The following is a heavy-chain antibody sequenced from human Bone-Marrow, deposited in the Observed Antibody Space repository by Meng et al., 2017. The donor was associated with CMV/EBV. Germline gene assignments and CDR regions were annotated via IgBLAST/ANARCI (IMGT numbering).Heavy chain of an antibody. CDR3: ARGIPAAIQSYAFDI. D-gene: IGHD2-2*01. CDR1: GFTFSSYA. V-gene: IGHV3-30*04. Sequence: GESLKISCAASGFTFSSYAMHWVRQAPGKGLEWVAVISYDGSNKYYADSVKGRFTISRDNSKNTLYLQMNSLRAEDTAVYYCARGIPAAIQSYAFDICGQGTMVTVSS. CDR2: ISYDGSNK. J-gene: IGHJ3*02.